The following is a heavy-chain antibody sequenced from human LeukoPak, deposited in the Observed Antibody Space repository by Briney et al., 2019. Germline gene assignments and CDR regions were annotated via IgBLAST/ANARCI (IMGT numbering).Heavy chain of an antibody. Sequence: GASVKVSCKASGVIFSNFAFNWVRQAPGQGLEWMGWINPNSGGTNYAQKFQGWVTMTRDTSISTAYMELSRLRSDDTAVYYCARVQDKYYYDSSGYYYSDGAFDIWGQGTMVTVSS. D-gene: IGHD3-22*01. CDR3: ARVQDKYYYDSSGYYYSDGAFDI. V-gene: IGHV1-2*04. J-gene: IGHJ3*02. CDR1: GVIFSNFA. CDR2: INPNSGGT.